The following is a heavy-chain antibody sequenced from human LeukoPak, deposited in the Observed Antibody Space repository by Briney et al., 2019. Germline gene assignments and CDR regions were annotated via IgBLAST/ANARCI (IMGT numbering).Heavy chain of an antibody. CDR2: IKEDGSQK. CDR1: GFTFSNAW. J-gene: IGHJ3*02. CDR3: ATYCGGDCYSPHDAFDI. Sequence: GRSHRLSRAASGFTFSNAWMSSVRQAPGKGLEWVANIKEDGSQKYYLDSMKGRFTISRDNAKNSLYLQMNSLRAEDTAVYYCATYCGGDCYSPHDAFDIWGQGTMVTVSS. V-gene: IGHV3-7*05. D-gene: IGHD2-21*02.